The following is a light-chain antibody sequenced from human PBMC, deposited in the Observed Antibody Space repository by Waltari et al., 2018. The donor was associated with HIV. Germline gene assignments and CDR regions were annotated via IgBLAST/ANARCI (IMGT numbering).Light chain of an antibody. CDR3: QAWDSSTVI. CDR2: QDN. J-gene: IGLJ2*01. Sequence: SYELTQPPSVSVSPGQTASITCLGNKLADKYVCWYQQKPGQSPVLVIYQDNKRPSGILERFAGSNSWNTATLTISGTQAMDEADYYCQAWDSSTVIFGGGTKLTVL. CDR1: KLADKY. V-gene: IGLV3-1*01.